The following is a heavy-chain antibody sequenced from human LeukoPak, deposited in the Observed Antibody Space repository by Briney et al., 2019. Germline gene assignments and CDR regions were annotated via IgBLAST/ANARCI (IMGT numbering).Heavy chain of an antibody. D-gene: IGHD3-9*01. V-gene: IGHV4-34*01. CDR3: ARGHRDYDILTGYYYNY. CDR1: GGSFSGYY. CDR2: INHSGST. J-gene: IGHJ4*02. Sequence: SETLSLTCAVYGGSFSGYYRSWIRQPPEKGLEWIGEINHSGSTNYNPSLKSRVTISGDTSKNQFSLKLSSVTAADTAVYYCARGHRDYDILTGYYYNYWGQGTLVTVSS.